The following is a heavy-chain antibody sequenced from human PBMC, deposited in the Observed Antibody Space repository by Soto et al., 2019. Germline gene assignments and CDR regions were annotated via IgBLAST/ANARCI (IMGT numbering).Heavy chain of an antibody. D-gene: IGHD6-13*01. V-gene: IGHV4-59*01. CDR1: GGSISSYY. CDR3: ARGGGYSTSWYRSPRDYYYGMDV. CDR2: IYYSGST. Sequence: SETLSLTCTVSGGSISSYYWSWIRQPPGKGLEWIGYIYYSGSTNYNPSLKSRVTISVDTSKNQFSLKLSSVTAADTAVYYCARGGGYSTSWYRSPRDYYYGMDVWGQGTTVTVSS. J-gene: IGHJ6*02.